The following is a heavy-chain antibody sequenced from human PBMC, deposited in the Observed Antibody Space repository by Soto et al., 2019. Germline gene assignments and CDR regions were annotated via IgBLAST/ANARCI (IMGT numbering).Heavy chain of an antibody. V-gene: IGHV3-21*01. CDR3: ARKMAAAIDAFAI. Sequence: EVQLVESGGGLVKPGGSLRLSCAASGFTFSSYSMNWVRQAPGKGLEWVSSISSSSSYIYYADSVKGRFTISRDNAKNSLYLQMNSLRAEDTAVYYCARKMAAAIDAFAIWGQGTMVTVSS. CDR2: ISSSSSYI. CDR1: GFTFSSYS. D-gene: IGHD6-13*01. J-gene: IGHJ3*02.